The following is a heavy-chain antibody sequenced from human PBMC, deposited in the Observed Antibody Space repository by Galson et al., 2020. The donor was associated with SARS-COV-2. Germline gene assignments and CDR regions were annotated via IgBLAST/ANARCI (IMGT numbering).Heavy chain of an antibody. CDR2: IHSGGST. CDR3: ASRPIYSSGYYDF. V-gene: IGHV4-39*02. CDR1: GESISTSTYY. J-gene: IGHJ4*02. Sequence: SQTLSLTCTVSGESISTSTYYWAWIRQPPGLALEWIGSIHSGGSTYLNPSLKSPVTFSLDTSKTHISMRLTSVTAADTAVYHCASRPIYSSGYYDFWGQGVLVTVSS. D-gene: IGHD3-22*01.